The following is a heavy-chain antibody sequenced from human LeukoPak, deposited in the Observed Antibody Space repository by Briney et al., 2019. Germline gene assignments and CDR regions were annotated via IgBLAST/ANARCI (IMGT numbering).Heavy chain of an antibody. Sequence: ASVTVSCKTSGYMFNDYHMHWVRQAPGQGLEWMGVINPSGGGTSYAQRFQGRVTMTRDTSTSTVYIDVSSLRSEDTAVYYCARDPSQYYYDSSGYYGPSVTYFDYWGQGSLVTVSS. D-gene: IGHD3-22*01. CDR3: ARDPSQYYYDSSGYYGPSVTYFDY. CDR2: INPSGGGT. J-gene: IGHJ4*02. CDR1: GYMFNDYH. V-gene: IGHV1-46*02.